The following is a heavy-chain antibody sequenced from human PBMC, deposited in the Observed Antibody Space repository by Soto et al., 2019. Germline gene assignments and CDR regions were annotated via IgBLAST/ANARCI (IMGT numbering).Heavy chain of an antibody. J-gene: IGHJ4*02. CDR3: AKETPYSGSPHFDY. D-gene: IGHD1-26*01. V-gene: IGHV3-30*18. Sequence: QVQPVESGGGVVQPGRSLRLSCAASGFTFSSYGMHWVRQAPGKGLEWVAVISYDGSNKYYADSVKGRFTISRDNSKNTLYLQMNSLRAEDTAVYYCAKETPYSGSPHFDYWGQGTLVTVSS. CDR2: ISYDGSNK. CDR1: GFTFSSYG.